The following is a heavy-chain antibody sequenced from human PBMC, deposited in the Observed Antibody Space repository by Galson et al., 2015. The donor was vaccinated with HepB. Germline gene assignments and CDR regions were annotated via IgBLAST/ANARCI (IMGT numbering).Heavy chain of an antibody. CDR3: ARDWHSGSYLPFDY. CDR1: GFTFSSYS. CDR2: ISSSSSTI. D-gene: IGHD1-26*01. Sequence: SLRLSCAASGFTFSSYSMNWVRQAPGKGLEWVSYISSSSSTIYYADSVKGRFTISRDIAKNSLYLQMNSLRDEDTAVYYCARDWHSGSYLPFDYWGQGTLVTVSS. J-gene: IGHJ4*02. V-gene: IGHV3-48*02.